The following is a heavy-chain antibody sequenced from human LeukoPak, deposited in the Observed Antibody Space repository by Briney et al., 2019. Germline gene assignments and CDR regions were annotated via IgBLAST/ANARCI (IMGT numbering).Heavy chain of an antibody. V-gene: IGHV1-3*01. J-gene: IGHJ6*02. CDR1: GYTFTSYA. D-gene: IGHD3-10*01. CDR2: INAGNGNT. Sequence: ASVKVSCKASGYTFTSYAMHWVRQAPGLRLEWMGWINAGNGNTKYSQKFQGRVTITRDTSASTAYMELSSLRSEDTAVYYCARRVQDYYYYYGMDVWGQGTTVTVSS. CDR3: ARRVQDYYYYYGMDV.